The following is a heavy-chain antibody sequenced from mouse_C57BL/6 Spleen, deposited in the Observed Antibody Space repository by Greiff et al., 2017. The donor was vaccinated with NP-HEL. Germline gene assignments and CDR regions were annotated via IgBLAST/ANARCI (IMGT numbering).Heavy chain of an antibody. V-gene: IGHV1-9*01. CDR1: CYTFTGYW. D-gene: IGHD1-1*01. CDR3: ARTHYYGSSYRFAY. CDR2: ILPGSGST. Sequence: QVQLQQSGAELMQPGASVKLSCKATCYTFTGYWIEWVKQRPGHGLEWIGEILPGSGSTNYNEKFKGKATFTADTSSNTAYMQLSSLTTEDSAIYYCARTHYYGSSYRFAYWGQGTLVTVSA. J-gene: IGHJ3*01.